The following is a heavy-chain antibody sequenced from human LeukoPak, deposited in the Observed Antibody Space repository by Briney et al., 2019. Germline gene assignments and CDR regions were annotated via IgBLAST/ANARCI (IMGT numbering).Heavy chain of an antibody. CDR3: ASSGWYVGFDY. V-gene: IGHV3-21*01. CDR2: ISSSSSYI. Sequence: GGSLRLSCAASGFTFSSYSMNWVRQAPGNGLEWVSSISSSSSYIYYADSVKGRFTISRDNAKNSLSLQMNGLRAEDTAVYYCASSGWYVGFDYWGQGTLVTVSS. J-gene: IGHJ4*02. D-gene: IGHD6-19*01. CDR1: GFTFSSYS.